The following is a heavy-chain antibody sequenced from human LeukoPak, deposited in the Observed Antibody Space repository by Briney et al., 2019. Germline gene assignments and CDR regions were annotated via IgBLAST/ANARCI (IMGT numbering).Heavy chain of an antibody. Sequence: ASVKVSCKASGYTFTTLGISWTRQAPGQGLEWMGWINTYNDNTKYAQKFQDRITVTADTSTSTVYMDLSSLRSDDTAVYYCAREYCLSGKCWDPDYWGQGTLVTVSS. D-gene: IGHD2-15*01. CDR3: AREYCLSGKCWDPDY. J-gene: IGHJ4*02. V-gene: IGHV1-18*01. CDR1: GYTFTTLG. CDR2: INTYNDNT.